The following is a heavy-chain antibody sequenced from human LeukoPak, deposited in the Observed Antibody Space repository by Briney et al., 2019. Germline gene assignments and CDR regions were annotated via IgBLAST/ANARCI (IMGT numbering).Heavy chain of an antibody. Sequence: PSETLSLTCTVSGGSISSSSYYWGWIRQPPGKGLEWIGSIYYSGSTYYNPSLKSRVTISVDTSKNQFSLKLSSVTAADTAVYYCARRQSSSDAFDIWGQGTMVTVSS. D-gene: IGHD6-13*01. CDR2: IYYSGST. J-gene: IGHJ3*02. CDR3: ARRQSSSDAFDI. CDR1: GGSISSSSYY. V-gene: IGHV4-39*01.